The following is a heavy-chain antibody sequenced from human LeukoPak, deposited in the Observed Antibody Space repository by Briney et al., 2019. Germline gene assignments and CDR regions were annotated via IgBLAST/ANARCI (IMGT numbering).Heavy chain of an antibody. CDR3: AKDGDILTGYLN. CDR1: GFTFDDYA. Sequence: PGGSLRLSCAASGFTFDDYAMHWVRQAPGKGLEWVSAISWNSHDIVYADSVKGRLTISRDNAKNSLYLQMNSLRAEDTALYYCAKDGDILTGYLNWGQGTLVTVSS. J-gene: IGHJ4*02. V-gene: IGHV3-9*01. D-gene: IGHD3-9*01. CDR2: ISWNSHDI.